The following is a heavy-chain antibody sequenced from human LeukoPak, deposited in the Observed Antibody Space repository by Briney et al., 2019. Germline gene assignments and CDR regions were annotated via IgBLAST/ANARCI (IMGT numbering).Heavy chain of an antibody. CDR2: INHSGST. CDR1: GGSFIGYY. CDR3: ARGSGSGGSRRAFDI. D-gene: IGHD2-15*01. Sequence: SETLSLTCALYGGSFIGYYWSWIRPTPREGLGWIGEINHSGSTNYNPSLKSRVTISVDTSKNQFSLKLSSVTAADTAVYYCARGSGSGGSRRAFDIWGQGTMVTVSS. V-gene: IGHV4-34*01. J-gene: IGHJ3*02.